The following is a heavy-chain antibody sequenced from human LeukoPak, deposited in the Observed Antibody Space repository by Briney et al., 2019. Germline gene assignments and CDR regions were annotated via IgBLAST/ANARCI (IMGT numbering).Heavy chain of an antibody. CDR1: GYTFTGYY. CDR3: ASDCSSTSCYLYGMDV. Sequence: ASVKVSCKASGYTFTGYYMHWVRQAPGQGLEWMGWINPNSGGTNYAQKFQGRVTMTRDTSISTAYMELSRLRSDDTAVYYCASDCSSTSCYLYGMDVWGQGTTVTVSS. CDR2: INPNSGGT. D-gene: IGHD2-2*01. J-gene: IGHJ6*02. V-gene: IGHV1-2*02.